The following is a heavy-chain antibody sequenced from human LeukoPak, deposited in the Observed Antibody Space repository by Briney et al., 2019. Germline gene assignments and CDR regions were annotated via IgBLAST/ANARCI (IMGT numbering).Heavy chain of an antibody. D-gene: IGHD3-10*01. CDR2: IYTSGST. V-gene: IGHV4-61*02. Sequence: SETLSLTCTVSGGSISSGSYYWSWIRQPAGKGLEWIGRIYTSGSTNYNPSLKSRVTISVDTSKDQFSLKLSSVTAADTAVYYCARFYGSGSYYTDGWGFDPWGQGTLVTVSS. CDR3: ARFYGSGSYYTDGWGFDP. CDR1: GGSISSGSYY. J-gene: IGHJ5*02.